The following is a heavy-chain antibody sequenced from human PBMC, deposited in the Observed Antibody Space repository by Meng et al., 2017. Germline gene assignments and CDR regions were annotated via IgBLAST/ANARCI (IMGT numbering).Heavy chain of an antibody. J-gene: IGHJ4*02. CDR1: GGSISSGGYY. D-gene: IGHD2/OR15-2a*01. Sequence: QGQLQESGPGLVKPSQTLSLTCTVSGGSISSGGYYWSWIRQHPGKGLEWIGYIYYSGSTYYNPSLKSLVTISVDTSRNQFSLKLSSVTAADTAVYYCARVTSSYYFDYWGQGTLVTVSS. CDR3: ARVTSSYYFDY. V-gene: IGHV4-31*01. CDR2: IYYSGST.